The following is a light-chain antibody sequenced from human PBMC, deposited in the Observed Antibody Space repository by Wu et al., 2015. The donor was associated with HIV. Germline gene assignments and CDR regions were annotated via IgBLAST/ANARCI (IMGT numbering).Light chain of an antibody. V-gene: IGKV1-39*01. J-gene: IGKJ3*01. CDR3: QQSYSIPFT. CDR2: AMS. Sequence: GDRVTITCRASQNIVTFFNWYQQKPGRAPNLLIYAMSTLQSGVPSRFSGRGSGTESTLTISRLQPEDFATYYCQQSYSIPFTFGPGTKVEIK. CDR1: QNIVTF.